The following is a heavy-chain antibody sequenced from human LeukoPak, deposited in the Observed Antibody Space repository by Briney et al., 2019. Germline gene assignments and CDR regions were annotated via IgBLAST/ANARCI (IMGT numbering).Heavy chain of an antibody. CDR2: ISSSGAYI. V-gene: IGHV3-21*01. CDR1: GFTFSSYS. D-gene: IGHD6-19*01. Sequence: GSLRLSCAASGFTFSSYSMNLVRQAPGKGLQWVSSISSSGAYIFYADSVQGRFTTSRDNAKNSLYLQMNSLRAEDTAVYYCTRDGESSGWYSACWGQGTLVTVSS. J-gene: IGHJ4*02. CDR3: TRDGESSGWYSAC.